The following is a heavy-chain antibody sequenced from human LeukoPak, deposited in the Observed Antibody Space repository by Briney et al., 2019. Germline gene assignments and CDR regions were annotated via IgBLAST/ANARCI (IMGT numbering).Heavy chain of an antibody. CDR2: IYYSRST. CDR1: GGSISSYY. V-gene: IGHV4-59*01. D-gene: IGHD5-12*01. CDR3: ARVPYNGYWYFDY. Sequence: SETLSLTCTVSGGSISSYYWSWIRQPPGKGLEWIGYIYYSRSTNYNPSLKSRVTISVDTSKNQVSLNLRSVTAADTAVYYCARVPYNGYWYFDYWGQGTLVTVSS. J-gene: IGHJ4*02.